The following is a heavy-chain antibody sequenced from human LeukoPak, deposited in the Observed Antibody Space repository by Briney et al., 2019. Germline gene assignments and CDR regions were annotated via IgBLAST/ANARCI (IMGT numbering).Heavy chain of an antibody. J-gene: IGHJ3*01. V-gene: IGHV3-74*01. CDR1: GFTFSSYW. CDR2: IHPDGKNT. D-gene: IGHD3-10*01. CDR3: ATYVDPVRYDAFDV. Sequence: GGSLRLSCAASGFTFSSYWMDWVRQAPGKGLVWVSRIHPDGKNTAYADSVKGRFTISRDNARNTLFLQMNSLRAEDAAVYYCATYVDPVRYDAFDVWGQGTMVTVSS.